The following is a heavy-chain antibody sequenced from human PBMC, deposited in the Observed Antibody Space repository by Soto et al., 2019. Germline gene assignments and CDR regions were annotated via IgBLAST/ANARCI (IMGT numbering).Heavy chain of an antibody. CDR2: INHSGST. CDR1: GGSFSGYY. J-gene: IGHJ6*02. D-gene: IGHD2-15*01. Sequence: PSETLSLTCAVYGGSFSGYYWSWIRQPPGKGLEWIGEINHSGSTNYNPSLKSRVTISVDTSKNQFSLKLSSVTAADTAVYYCARVGRYCSGGSCYSGGHGMDVWGQGTTVTVSS. V-gene: IGHV4-34*01. CDR3: ARVGRYCSGGSCYSGGHGMDV.